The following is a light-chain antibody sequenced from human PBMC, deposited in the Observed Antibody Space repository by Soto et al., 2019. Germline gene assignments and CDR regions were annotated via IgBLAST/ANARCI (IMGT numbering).Light chain of an antibody. J-gene: IGLJ1*01. CDR3: CSYVGATTYV. V-gene: IGLV2-23*02. CDR2: GVS. CDR1: SSDVGSYNL. Sequence: QSALTQPASVSGSPGQSITISCTGTSSDVGSYNLVSWYQHHPGKAPKLMIYGVSNRPSGVSNRFSGSKSVNTASLTISGLQAEDEADYYCCSYVGATTYVFGTGTKVTVL.